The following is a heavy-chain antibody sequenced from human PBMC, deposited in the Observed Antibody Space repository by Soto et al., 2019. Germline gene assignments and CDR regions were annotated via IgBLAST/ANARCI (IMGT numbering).Heavy chain of an antibody. D-gene: IGHD4-17*01. CDR2: ISSSSSTI. J-gene: IGHJ4*02. CDR3: ASEPHDYGDLYFDY. CDR1: GFTFSSYS. V-gene: IGHV3-48*01. Sequence: GGSLRLSCAASGFTFSSYSMNWVRQAPGKGLEWVSYISSSSSTIYYADSVKGRFTISRDNAKNSLYLQMNSLRAEDTAVYYCASEPHDYGDLYFDYWGQGTLVTVSS.